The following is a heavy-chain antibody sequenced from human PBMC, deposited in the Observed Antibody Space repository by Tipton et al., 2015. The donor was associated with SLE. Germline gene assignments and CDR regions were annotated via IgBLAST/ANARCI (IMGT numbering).Heavy chain of an antibody. CDR3: ARQPYYDFWSGYYFDY. V-gene: IGHV4-39*01. CDR2: IYYSGST. Sequence: TLSLTCSVSGGSISSTRYYWGWIRQPPGKGLEWIGSIYYSGSTYYNPSLKSRVTISVDTSKNQFSLKLSSVTAADTAVYYCARQPYYDFWSGYYFDYWGQGTLVTVSS. J-gene: IGHJ4*02. D-gene: IGHD3-3*01. CDR1: GGSISSTRYY.